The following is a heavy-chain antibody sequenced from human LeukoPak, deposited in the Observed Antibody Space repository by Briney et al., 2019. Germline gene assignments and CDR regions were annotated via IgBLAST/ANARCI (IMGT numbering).Heavy chain of an antibody. Sequence: SETLSLTCTVSGGSISSGGYYCTWIRQHPGKGLEWIGDIYYSGSTYYNPSLKSRVTISIDTSKNQFSLELRSVTAADTAVYYCARVDGEVGINWFDPWGQGTLVTVSS. J-gene: IGHJ5*02. CDR2: IYYSGST. D-gene: IGHD2-21*01. CDR1: GGSISSGGYY. CDR3: ARVDGEVGINWFDP. V-gene: IGHV4-31*03.